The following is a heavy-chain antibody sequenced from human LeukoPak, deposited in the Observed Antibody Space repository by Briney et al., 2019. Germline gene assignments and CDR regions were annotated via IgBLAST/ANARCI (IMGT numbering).Heavy chain of an antibody. CDR3: ASGLKDYVWGRDYYFDY. CDR2: IIPIFGTA. Sequence: SVKVSCKASGGTFSSYAISWVRQAPGQGLEWMGGIIPIFGTANYAQKFQGRVTITADKSTSTAYMELSSLRSEDTAVYYCASGLKDYVWGRDYYFDYWGQGTLVTVSS. CDR1: GGTFSSYA. V-gene: IGHV1-69*06. J-gene: IGHJ4*02. D-gene: IGHD3-16*01.